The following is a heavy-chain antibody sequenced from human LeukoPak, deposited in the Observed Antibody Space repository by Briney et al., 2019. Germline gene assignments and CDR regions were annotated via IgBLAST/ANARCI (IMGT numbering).Heavy chain of an antibody. CDR3: ARGQQWLEAFEH. V-gene: IGHV1-2*02. CDR1: GYTFTGYY. D-gene: IGHD6-19*01. Sequence: GASVKVSCKASGYTFTGYYMHWVRQAPGQGLEWMGWINPNSGGTNYAQKFQGRVTMTRDASISTAYMELSRLRSDDTAVFFCARGQQWLEAFEHWGQGTLVTVSA. CDR2: INPNSGGT. J-gene: IGHJ4*02.